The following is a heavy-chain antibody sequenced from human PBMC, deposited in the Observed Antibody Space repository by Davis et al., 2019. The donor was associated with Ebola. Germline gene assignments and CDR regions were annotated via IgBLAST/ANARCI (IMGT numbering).Heavy chain of an antibody. CDR3: ARGVLSYDTTYPHPAS. V-gene: IGHV3-30*02. Sequence: PGGSLRLSCAASGFTFSYSGMHWVRQAPGKGLEWVAFIQSDGSNKYYADSVRGRFTISRDNAKNTVYLQMDSLRPEDTAIYYCARGVLSYDTTYPHPASGGPGTLVTVSS. CDR1: GFTFSYSG. D-gene: IGHD2/OR15-2a*01. J-gene: IGHJ4*02. CDR2: IQSDGSNK.